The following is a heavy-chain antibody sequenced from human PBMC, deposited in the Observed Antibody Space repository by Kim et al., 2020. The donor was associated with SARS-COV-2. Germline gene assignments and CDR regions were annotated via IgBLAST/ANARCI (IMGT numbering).Heavy chain of an antibody. Sequence: YNPSLKRRVTISVDTSKNQFSLKLSSVTAADTAVYYCARGLTTSLYYFDYWGQGTLVTVSS. V-gene: IGHV4-34*01. CDR3: ARGLTTSLYYFDY. J-gene: IGHJ4*02. D-gene: IGHD4-17*01.